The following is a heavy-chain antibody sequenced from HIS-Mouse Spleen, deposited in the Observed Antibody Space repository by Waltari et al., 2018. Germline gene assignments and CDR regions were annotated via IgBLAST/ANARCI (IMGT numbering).Heavy chain of an antibody. CDR2: IDWDDDK. CDR1: GFSLSTSGMC. CDR3: ARIQAGKLELPFDY. D-gene: IGHD1-7*01. Sequence: QVTLRESGPALVKPTQTLTLTCTFSGFSLSTSGMCVSWIRQPPGKALEWLARIDWDDDKYYSTSLKTRLTISKDTSKNQVVLTMTNMDPVDTATYCCARIQAGKLELPFDYWGQGTLVTVSS. J-gene: IGHJ4*02. V-gene: IGHV2-70*15.